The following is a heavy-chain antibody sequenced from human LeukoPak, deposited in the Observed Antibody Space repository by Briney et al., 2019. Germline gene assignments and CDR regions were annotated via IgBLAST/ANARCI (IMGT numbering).Heavy chain of an antibody. CDR1: GGSFSGYY. V-gene: IGHV4-34*01. J-gene: IGHJ4*02. D-gene: IGHD2-2*01. CDR2: INHSGST. CDR3: AGGRGAKTNGYCSSTSCEIDY. Sequence: PSETLSLTCAVYGGSFSGYYWSWIRQPPGKGLEWIGEINHSGSTNYNPSLKSRVTISVDTSKNQFSLKLSSVTAADTAVYYCAGGRGAKTNGYCSSTSCEIDYWGQGTLVTVSS.